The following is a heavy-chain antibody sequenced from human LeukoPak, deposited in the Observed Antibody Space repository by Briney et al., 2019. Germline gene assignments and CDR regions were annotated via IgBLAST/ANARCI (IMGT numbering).Heavy chain of an antibody. J-gene: IGHJ5*02. D-gene: IGHD2-21*02. CDR2: ISAHNGDT. CDR3: ARGVVTTWGNWFDP. CDR1: GYTFTSYG. Sequence: ASVKVSCKASGYTFTSYGISWVRQAPGQGLEWMGWISAHNGDTNYGQKLQGRVTMTTDTSTSTAYMELRSLRSDDTAVYYCARGVVTTWGNWFDPWGQGTVVTVSS. V-gene: IGHV1-18*04.